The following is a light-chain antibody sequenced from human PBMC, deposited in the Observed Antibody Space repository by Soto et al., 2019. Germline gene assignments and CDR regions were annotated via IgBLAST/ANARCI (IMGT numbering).Light chain of an antibody. CDR1: TSNIGNNY. Sequence: QSVLTQPPSVSAAPGQKVTISCSGSTSNIGNNYVSWYRQLPGTAPKVLIYDNNKRPSGIPDRISGSKSGTSATLGITGLQTGDEADYYCGTWDSSLSAFVFGTGTKVTVL. CDR3: GTWDSSLSAFV. CDR2: DNN. J-gene: IGLJ1*01. V-gene: IGLV1-51*01.